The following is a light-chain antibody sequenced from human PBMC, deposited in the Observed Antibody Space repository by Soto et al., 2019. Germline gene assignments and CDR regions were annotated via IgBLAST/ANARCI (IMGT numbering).Light chain of an antibody. Sequence: EIVLTQSPPTLSLFPGERATPSCRASQSVSSYLAWYQQKPGQAPRLLIYDASHRATGIPARFSGSGSGTDFTLTISSLEPEDFAVYYCQQRSNWPLAFGGGTKVEIK. V-gene: IGKV3-11*01. CDR3: QQRSNWPLA. CDR2: DAS. J-gene: IGKJ4*01. CDR1: QSVSSY.